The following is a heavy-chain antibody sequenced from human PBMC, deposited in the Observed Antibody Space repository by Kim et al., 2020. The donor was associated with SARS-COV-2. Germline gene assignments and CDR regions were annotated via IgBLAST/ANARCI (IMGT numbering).Heavy chain of an antibody. V-gene: IGHV3-33*01. D-gene: IGHD3-10*01. CDR2: IWYDGSNK. CDR3: ARGHLWFGTPRFDY. J-gene: IGHJ4*02. Sequence: GGSLRLSCAASGFTFSSYAMHWVRQAPGKGLEWVAVIWYDGSNKYYADSVKGRFTISRDNSKNTLYLQMNSLRAEDTAVYYCARGHLWFGTPRFDYWGQGTLVTVSS. CDR1: GFTFSSYA.